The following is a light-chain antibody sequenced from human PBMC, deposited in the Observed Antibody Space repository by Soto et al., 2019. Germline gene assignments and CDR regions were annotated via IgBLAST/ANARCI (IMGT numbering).Light chain of an antibody. V-gene: IGKV3-15*01. CDR1: QSISSN. CDR2: RTS. CDR3: QQYNNWPRT. J-gene: IGKJ1*01. Sequence: EIVVTQSPATLSVSPGERATLSRRASQSISSNLAWYQQKPGQAPRLLMFRTSSRATGFPARFSGSGSGTEFNLTISSLQFEDFAVYYCQQYNNWPRTFGQGTKV.